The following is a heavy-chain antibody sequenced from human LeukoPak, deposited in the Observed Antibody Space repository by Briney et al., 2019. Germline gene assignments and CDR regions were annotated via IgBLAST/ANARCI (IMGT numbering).Heavy chain of an antibody. CDR2: INSDGSST. J-gene: IGHJ6*02. Sequence: GGSLRLSCAASGFTFSSYWMHWVRQAPGKGLVWVSRINSDGSSTSYADSVKGRFTISRDNAKNTLYLQMNSLRAEDTAVYYCARGRVRGYSGYDYPYGMDVWGQGTTVTVSS. D-gene: IGHD5-12*01. V-gene: IGHV3-74*01. CDR3: ARGRVRGYSGYDYPYGMDV. CDR1: GFTFSSYW.